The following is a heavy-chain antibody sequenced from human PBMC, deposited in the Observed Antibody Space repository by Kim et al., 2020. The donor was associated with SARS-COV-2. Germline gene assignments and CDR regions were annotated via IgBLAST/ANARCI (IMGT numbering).Heavy chain of an antibody. D-gene: IGHD6-13*01. CDR1: GGTFSSYA. Sequence: SVKVSCKASGGTFSSYAISWVRQAPGQGLEWMGGIIPIFGTANYAQKFQGRVTITADESTSTAYMELSSLRSEDTAVYYCARGFLGMGYSKGLHWFDPWGQGTLVTVSS. J-gene: IGHJ5*02. CDR2: IIPIFGTA. V-gene: IGHV1-69*13. CDR3: ARGFLGMGYSKGLHWFDP.